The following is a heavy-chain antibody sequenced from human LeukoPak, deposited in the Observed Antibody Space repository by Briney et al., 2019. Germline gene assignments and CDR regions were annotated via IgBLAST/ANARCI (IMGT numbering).Heavy chain of an antibody. CDR1: GFTFSDYY. Sequence: GGSLRLSCAASGFTFSDYYMSWIRQAPGKGLELVSYISSSGSTIYYADSVKGRITISRDNAKNSLYLQTNSLRGEDTAVYYCARDQRYCSSTSCYRYNWFDPWGQGTLVTVSS. CDR3: ARDQRYCSSTSCYRYNWFDP. D-gene: IGHD2-2*01. J-gene: IGHJ5*02. V-gene: IGHV3-11*01. CDR2: ISSSGSTI.